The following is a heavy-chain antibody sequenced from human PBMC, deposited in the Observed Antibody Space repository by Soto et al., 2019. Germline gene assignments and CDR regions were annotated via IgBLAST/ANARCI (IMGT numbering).Heavy chain of an antibody. V-gene: IGHV3-23*01. D-gene: IGHD3-3*01. CDR2: ISGSGGST. J-gene: IGHJ5*02. CDR3: AKDLLMLRFLEWLSNNWFDP. CDR1: GFTFSSYA. Sequence: GSLRLSCAASGFTFSSYAMSWVRQAPGKGLEWVSAISGSGGSTYYADSVKGRFTISRDNSKNTLYLQMNSLRAEDTAVYYCAKDLLMLRFLEWLSNNWFDPWGQGTLVTVSS.